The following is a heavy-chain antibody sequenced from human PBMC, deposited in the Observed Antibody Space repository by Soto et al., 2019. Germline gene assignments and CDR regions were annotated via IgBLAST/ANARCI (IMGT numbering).Heavy chain of an antibody. CDR3: ARDWTHYDSSGPGDY. J-gene: IGHJ4*02. D-gene: IGHD3-22*01. CDR2: INAGNGDT. Sequence: ASVKVSWKASGYTFTSYAMHWVLQAPGQGLEWMGWINAGNGDTKYSQKFQGRVTITRDTSAITAYMELSSLRSEDTAVYYCARDWTHYDSSGPGDYWGQGTLVTVSS. V-gene: IGHV1-3*01. CDR1: GYTFTSYA.